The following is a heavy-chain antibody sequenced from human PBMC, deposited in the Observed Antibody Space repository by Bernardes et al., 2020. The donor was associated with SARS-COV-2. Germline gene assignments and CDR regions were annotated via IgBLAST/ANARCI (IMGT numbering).Heavy chain of an antibody. CDR1: RIAFRTSW. Sequence: SLRLSCEASRIAFRTSWMAWVRQAPGKGLEWVANINPDGSQKYYVYSVSGRFTISRDNAENLVYLQMTSLRVEDTAMYYCARGHYGMDVWGQGTTVTVSS. J-gene: IGHJ6*02. CDR2: INPDGSQK. V-gene: IGHV3-7*03. CDR3: ARGHYGMDV.